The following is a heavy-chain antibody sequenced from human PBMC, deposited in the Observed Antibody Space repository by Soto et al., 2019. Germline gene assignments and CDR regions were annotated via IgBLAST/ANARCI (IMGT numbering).Heavy chain of an antibody. V-gene: IGHV1-69*13. CDR2: IIPIFGTA. CDR1: VGTFSSYA. Sequence: ASVKVSCKASVGTFSSYAISWVRQAPGQGLEWMGGIIPIFGTANYAQKFQGRVTITADESTSTAYMELSSLRSEDTAVYYCARDPRGADYYYGMDVWGQGTTVTVSS. J-gene: IGHJ6*02. CDR3: ARDPRGADYYYGMDV.